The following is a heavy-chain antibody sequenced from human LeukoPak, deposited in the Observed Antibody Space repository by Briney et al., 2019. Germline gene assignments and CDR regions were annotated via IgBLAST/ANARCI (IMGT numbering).Heavy chain of an antibody. Sequence: ETLSLTCTVSGGSISSSSYYWGWIRQPPGKGLEWIGSIYYSGSTYYNPSLKSRVTISVDTSKNQFSLKLSSVTAADTAVYYCARQIVVVPAAHFDYWGQGTLVTVSS. D-gene: IGHD2-2*01. J-gene: IGHJ4*02. CDR3: ARQIVVVPAAHFDY. CDR2: IYYSGST. V-gene: IGHV4-39*01. CDR1: GGSISSSSYY.